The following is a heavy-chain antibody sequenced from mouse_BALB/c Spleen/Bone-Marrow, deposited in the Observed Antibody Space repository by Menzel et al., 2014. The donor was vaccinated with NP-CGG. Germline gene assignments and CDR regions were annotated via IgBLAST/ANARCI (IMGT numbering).Heavy chain of an antibody. V-gene: IGHV1S127*01. D-gene: IGHD1-1*01. CDR1: GYTFTSYW. CDR3: TRRDTTVERAWFAY. CDR2: IDPSDSYT. Sequence: QVQLQQSGAELVKPGASVKMSCKASGYTFTSYWMHWVKQRPGQGLEWIGTIDPSDSYTSYNQKFKGKATLTVDTSSSTAYMQLSSLTFEDSAVYYCTRRDTTVERAWFAYWGQGTLVTVSA. J-gene: IGHJ3*01.